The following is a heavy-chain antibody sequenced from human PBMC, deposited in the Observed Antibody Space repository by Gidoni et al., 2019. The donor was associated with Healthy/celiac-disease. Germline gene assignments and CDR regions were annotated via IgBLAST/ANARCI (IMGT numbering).Heavy chain of an antibody. J-gene: IGHJ4*02. V-gene: IGHV3-23*01. CDR3: AKRNPVDY. CDR2: ISGSGGST. D-gene: IGHD1-1*01. Sequence: EVQLLASGGGLVQPGGFLRHSCAASGSTFSSYAMGWVRQAPGKGLEWVSAISGSGGSTYYADSVKVRFTISRDNSKNTLYLQMNSLRAEDTAVYYCAKRNPVDYWGQGTLVTVSS. CDR1: GSTFSSYA.